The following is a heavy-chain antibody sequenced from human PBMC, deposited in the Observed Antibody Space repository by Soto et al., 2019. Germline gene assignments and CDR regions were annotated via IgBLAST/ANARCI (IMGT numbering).Heavy chain of an antibody. D-gene: IGHD2-2*01. V-gene: IGHV1-3*01. CDR3: ARSHPLYAFDI. J-gene: IGHJ3*02. CDR1: GYTFTRYA. Sequence: ASEKFYCTASGYTFTRYATHWVRQAPGQRREWMGWINAGNGNTKYSQKFQGRVTITRDTSASTAYMELSSLRSEDTAVYYCARSHPLYAFDIWGQGTRVTVAS. CDR2: INAGNGNT.